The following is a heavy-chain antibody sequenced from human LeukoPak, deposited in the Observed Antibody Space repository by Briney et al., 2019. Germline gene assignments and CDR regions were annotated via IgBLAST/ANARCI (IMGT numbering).Heavy chain of an antibody. V-gene: IGHV3-21*01. CDR2: ISSSSSYI. CDR3: ARTESWAFDI. J-gene: IGHJ3*02. Sequence: GGSLRLSCAASGFTFSSYSMNWVRQAPGKGLEWVSSISSSSSYIYYADSVKGRFTISRDNAKNSLYLQRNSLRAQDTAVYYCARTESWAFDIWGQGTMVTVSS. CDR1: GFTFSSYS.